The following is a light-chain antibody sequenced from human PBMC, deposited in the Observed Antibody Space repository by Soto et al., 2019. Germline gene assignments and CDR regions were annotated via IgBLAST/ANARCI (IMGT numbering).Light chain of an antibody. V-gene: IGKV1-5*01. CDR1: QSISSW. CDR2: DAS. Sequence: DIQMTQSPSTLSASVGDRVTITCRASQSISSWLAWYQQKPGKAPKLLIYDASSLESGVPSRFSGSGSGTESTLTISSPQPDDFATYYCQQYNSYPYTFGQGTKLEIK. CDR3: QQYNSYPYT. J-gene: IGKJ2*01.